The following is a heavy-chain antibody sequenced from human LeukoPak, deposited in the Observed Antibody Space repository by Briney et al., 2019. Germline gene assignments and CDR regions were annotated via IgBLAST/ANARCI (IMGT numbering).Heavy chain of an antibody. CDR2: IYYSGST. Sequence: SETLSLTCTVSGGSISSYYWSWIRQPPGKGLEWIGYIYYSGSTNYNPSLKSRVTISVDTSKNQFSLKLSSVTAADTAVYYCAGARYSSSWYDEDAFDIWGQGTMVTVSS. V-gene: IGHV4-59*01. CDR3: AGARYSSSWYDEDAFDI. J-gene: IGHJ3*02. CDR1: GGSISSYY. D-gene: IGHD6-13*01.